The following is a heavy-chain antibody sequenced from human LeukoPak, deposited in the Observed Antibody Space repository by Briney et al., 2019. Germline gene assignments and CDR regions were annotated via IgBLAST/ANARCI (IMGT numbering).Heavy chain of an antibody. J-gene: IGHJ4*02. CDR1: GGTFSSYA. V-gene: IGHV1-69*13. D-gene: IGHD5-24*01. Sequence: GASVKVSCKASGGTFSSYAISWVRQAPGQGLEWMGGIIPIFGTANYAQKFQGRVTITADESTSTAYMELSSLRSEDTAVYYCAREREMATPRFDYWGQGTLVTVSS. CDR3: AREREMATPRFDY. CDR2: IIPIFGTA.